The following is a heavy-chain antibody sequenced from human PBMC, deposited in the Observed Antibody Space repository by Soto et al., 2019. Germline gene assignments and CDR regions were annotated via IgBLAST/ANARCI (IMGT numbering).Heavy chain of an antibody. V-gene: IGHV3-15*01. Sequence: GGSLRLSCAASGFTFSNAWMSWVRQAPGKGLEWVGRIKSKTDGGTTDYAAPVKGRFTISRDDSKNTLYLQMNSLKTEDTAVYYCTTDMGGGFGAKAIDAFDIWGQGTMVTVSS. CDR2: IKSKTDGGTT. J-gene: IGHJ3*02. CDR1: GFTFSNAW. D-gene: IGHD1-26*01. CDR3: TTDMGGGFGAKAIDAFDI.